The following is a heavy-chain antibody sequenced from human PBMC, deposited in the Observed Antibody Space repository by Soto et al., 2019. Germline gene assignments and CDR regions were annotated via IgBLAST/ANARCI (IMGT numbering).Heavy chain of an antibody. D-gene: IGHD6-19*01. CDR1: GGSISSYY. V-gene: IGHV4-59*01. Sequence: QVQLQESGPGLVKPSETLSLTCTVSGGSISSYYWSWIRQPPGKGLEWIGYIYYSGSTNYNPSLQSRVTISVDTSKNQFSLKLSSVTAADTAVYYCAREADPYSSGYRYYMDVWGKGTTVTVSS. CDR3: AREADPYSSGYRYYMDV. CDR2: IYYSGST. J-gene: IGHJ6*03.